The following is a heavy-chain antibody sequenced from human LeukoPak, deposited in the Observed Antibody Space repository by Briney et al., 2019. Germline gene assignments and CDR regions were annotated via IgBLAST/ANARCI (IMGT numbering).Heavy chain of an antibody. CDR3: AKLKKSRSSSGAFDI. V-gene: IGHV3-23*01. Sequence: GGSLRLSCAASGFTFSSYAISWVRQAPGKGLEWVSAISGSGGSTYYADSVKGRFTISRDNSKNTLYLQMNSLRAEDTAVYYCAKLKKSRSSSGAFDIWGQGTMVTVSS. CDR2: ISGSGGST. J-gene: IGHJ3*02. CDR1: GFTFSSYA. D-gene: IGHD6-6*01.